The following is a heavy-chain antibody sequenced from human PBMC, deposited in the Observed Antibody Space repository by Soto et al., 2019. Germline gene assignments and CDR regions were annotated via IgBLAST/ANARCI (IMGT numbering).Heavy chain of an antibody. V-gene: IGHV4-59*08. D-gene: IGHD6-6*01. J-gene: IGHJ4*02. CDR1: GGSISSYY. CDR2: IYYSGST. Sequence: SETLSLTCTVSGGSISSYYWSWIRQPPGKGLEWIGYIYYSGSTNYNPSLKSRVTISVDTSKNQFSLKLSSVTAADTAVYYCARLRIAARTVGFDYWGQGTLVTVSS. CDR3: ARLRIAARTVGFDY.